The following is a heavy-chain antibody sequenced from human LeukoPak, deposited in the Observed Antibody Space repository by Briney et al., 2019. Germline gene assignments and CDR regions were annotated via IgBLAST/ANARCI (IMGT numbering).Heavy chain of an antibody. V-gene: IGHV3-74*01. CDR1: GFSFSGHW. CDR3: AKDRQGYSSGWYEGDY. Sequence: AGGSLRLSCIASGFSFSGHWMHWARQLPGKGLVWVSRISPTGSTTSYADSVKGRFTVSRDNAKNTLYLQVNNLRAEDTAVYYCAKDRQGYSSGWYEGDYWGQGTLVSVSS. J-gene: IGHJ4*02. CDR2: ISPTGSTT. D-gene: IGHD6-19*01.